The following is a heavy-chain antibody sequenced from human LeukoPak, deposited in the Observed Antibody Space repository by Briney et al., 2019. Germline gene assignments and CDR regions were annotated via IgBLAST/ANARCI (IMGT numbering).Heavy chain of an antibody. V-gene: IGHV4-61*02. CDR1: DGSISSGTFY. CDR2: IYTSGST. CDR3: ARRLGSGSYYN. J-gene: IGHJ4*02. Sequence: PSETLSLTCTVSDGSISSGTFYWSWIRQPAGKGLEWIGRIYTSGSTTYNPSLKSRVTISVDTSKNQFSLKLSSVTAADTAVYYCARRLGSGSYYNWGQGTLVTVSS. D-gene: IGHD3-10*01.